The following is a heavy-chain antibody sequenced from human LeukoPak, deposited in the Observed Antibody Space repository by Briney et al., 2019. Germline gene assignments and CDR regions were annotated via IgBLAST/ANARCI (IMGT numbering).Heavy chain of an antibody. D-gene: IGHD3-22*01. CDR1: GFTFSSYA. Sequence: GGPLRLSCAASGFTFSSYAMSWVRQAPGKGLEWVSAISGSGGSTYYADSVKGRFTISRDNSKNTLYLQMNSLRAEDTAVYYCAKDIPDYDSSGYYRNYWGQGTLVTVSS. J-gene: IGHJ4*02. CDR2: ISGSGGST. V-gene: IGHV3-23*01. CDR3: AKDIPDYDSSGYYRNY.